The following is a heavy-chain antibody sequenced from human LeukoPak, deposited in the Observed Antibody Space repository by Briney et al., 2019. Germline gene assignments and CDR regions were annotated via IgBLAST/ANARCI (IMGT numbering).Heavy chain of an antibody. CDR1: GYSFSTYA. Sequence: RASVKVSCKASGYSFSTYAIAWVRQAPGQGLEWMGWVSAYNGDTNYAQKVQGRVTMTTDTSTSTAYLELRSLRSDDTGVYYCAKTLPGRPFIDYWGQGTLVTVSS. V-gene: IGHV1-18*01. CDR2: VSAYNGDT. J-gene: IGHJ4*01. D-gene: IGHD2-2*01. CDR3: AKTLPGRPFIDY.